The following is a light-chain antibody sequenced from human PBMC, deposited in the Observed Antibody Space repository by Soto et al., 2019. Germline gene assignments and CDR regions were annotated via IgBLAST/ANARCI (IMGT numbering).Light chain of an antibody. CDR2: DSS. CDR3: QQRSNWPLT. J-gene: IGKJ4*01. CDR1: QTVSSF. V-gene: IGKV3-11*01. Sequence: VLTQSPATLSLSPGERATLSCRASQTVSSFLAWYQQKPGQAPRLLIHDSSDRATGIPARFSGSGSGTDCTLTISSLEPEDVAVYYCQQRSNWPLTFGGGTRVEI.